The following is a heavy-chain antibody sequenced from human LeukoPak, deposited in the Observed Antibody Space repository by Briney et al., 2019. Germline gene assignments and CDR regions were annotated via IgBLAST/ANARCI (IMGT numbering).Heavy chain of an antibody. D-gene: IGHD3-22*01. V-gene: IGHV1-18*04. CDR3: ARASWLLDPGGDDY. CDR1: GYTFTGHY. J-gene: IGHJ4*02. CDR2: ISAYNGNT. Sequence: ASVKVSCKASGYTFTGHYMHWVRQAPGQGLEWMGWISAYNGNTNYAQNLQGRVTMTTDTSTSTVYMELRSLRSDDTAVYYCARASWLLDPGGDDYWGQGTLVTVSS.